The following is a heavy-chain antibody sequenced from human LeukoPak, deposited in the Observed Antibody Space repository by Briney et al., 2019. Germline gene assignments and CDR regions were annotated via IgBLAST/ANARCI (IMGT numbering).Heavy chain of an antibody. Sequence: ASVKVSCKASGYTFTSYYMHWVRQAPGQGLEWLGIINPNGGSTTYAQKFQGRVTMTRDMSTTTVYMELSSLRSEDTAVYYCARVAQKLERIAVAGTSEWRANWYFDLWGRGTLVTVSS. J-gene: IGHJ2*01. V-gene: IGHV1-46*01. D-gene: IGHD6-19*01. CDR2: INPNGGST. CDR3: ARVAQKLERIAVAGTSEWRANWYFDL. CDR1: GYTFTSYY.